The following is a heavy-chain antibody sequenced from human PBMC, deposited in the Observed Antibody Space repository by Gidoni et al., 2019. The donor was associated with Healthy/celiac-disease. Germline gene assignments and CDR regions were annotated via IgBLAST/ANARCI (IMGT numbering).Heavy chain of an antibody. CDR1: GFTFDDYA. D-gene: IGHD6-13*01. CDR3: ARSIAAAGGLIDY. J-gene: IGHJ4*02. CDR2: ISWNSGSI. V-gene: IGHV3-9*01. Sequence: EVQLVESGGGLVQPGRSLRLSCAASGFTFDDYAMHWVRQAPGKGLEWVSGISWNSGSIGYADSVKGRFTISRDNAKNSLYLQMNSLRAEDTALYYCARSIAAAGGLIDYWGQGTLVTVSS.